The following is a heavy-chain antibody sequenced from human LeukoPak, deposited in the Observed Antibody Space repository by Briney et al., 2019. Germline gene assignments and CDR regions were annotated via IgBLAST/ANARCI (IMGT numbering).Heavy chain of an antibody. J-gene: IGHJ6*02. V-gene: IGHV1-69*04. CDR1: GGTFSSYA. Sequence: SVKVSCKASGGTFSSYAISWVRQAPGQGLEWMGRIIPILGIANYAQKFQGRVTITADKSTSTAYMELSSLRSEDTAVYYCARDRQEAVAGTPYYYYYGMDVWGQGTTVTVSS. CDR3: ARDRQEAVAGTPYYYYYGMDV. D-gene: IGHD6-19*01. CDR2: IIPILGIA.